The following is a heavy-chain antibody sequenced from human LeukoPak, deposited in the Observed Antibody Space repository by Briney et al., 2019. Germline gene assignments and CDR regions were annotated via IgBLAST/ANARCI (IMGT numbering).Heavy chain of an antibody. D-gene: IGHD3-3*01. Sequence: SETLSLTCAVYGGSISSYYWSWIRQPPGKGLEWIGYIYYSGSTNYNPSLKSRVTISVDTSKNQFSLKLSSVTAADTAVYYCARHHYDFWSGYNLLDYWGQGTLVTVSS. J-gene: IGHJ4*02. V-gene: IGHV4-59*08. CDR3: ARHHYDFWSGYNLLDY. CDR1: GGSISSYY. CDR2: IYYSGST.